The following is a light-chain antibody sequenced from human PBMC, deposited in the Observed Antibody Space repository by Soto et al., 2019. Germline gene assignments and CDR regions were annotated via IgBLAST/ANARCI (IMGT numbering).Light chain of an antibody. V-gene: IGKV1-5*03. Sequence: DNQLTQSPSTLSASVGDRVTITCRASQSISSWLAWYQQKPGKAPKFLIDKTSNLESGVPSRFSGSGSGTEFTLTISSLQPDDFATYYCQYYNNYCWTFGQGTKVEIK. CDR2: KTS. CDR1: QSISSW. CDR3: QYYNNYCWT. J-gene: IGKJ1*01.